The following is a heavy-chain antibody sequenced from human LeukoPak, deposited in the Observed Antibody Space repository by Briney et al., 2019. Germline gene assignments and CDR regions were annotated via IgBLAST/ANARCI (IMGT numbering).Heavy chain of an antibody. CDR2: ISWNSGSI. D-gene: IGHD3-9*01. J-gene: IGHJ3*02. CDR1: GFTFDDYA. V-gene: IGHV3-9*01. CDR3: AKYSYYDILTGFFDI. Sequence: GRSLRLSCAASGFTFDDYAMHWVRQAPGKGLEWVSGISWNSGSIGYADSVKGRFTISRDNAKNSLYLQMNSLRAEDTALYYCAKYSYYDILTGFFDIWGQGTMVTVSS.